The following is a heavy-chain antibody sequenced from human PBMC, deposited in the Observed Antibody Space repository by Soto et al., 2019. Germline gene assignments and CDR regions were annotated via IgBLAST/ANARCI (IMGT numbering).Heavy chain of an antibody. Sequence: ESGGGVVQPGRSLRLSCAASGFTFSSYGMHWVRQAPGKGLEWVAVIWYDGSNKYYADSVKGRFTISRDNSKNTLYLQMNSLRAEDTAVYYCARDSQTGAFDIWGQGTMVTVSS. CDR3: ARDSQTGAFDI. CDR1: GFTFSSYG. J-gene: IGHJ3*02. CDR2: IWYDGSNK. V-gene: IGHV3-33*01.